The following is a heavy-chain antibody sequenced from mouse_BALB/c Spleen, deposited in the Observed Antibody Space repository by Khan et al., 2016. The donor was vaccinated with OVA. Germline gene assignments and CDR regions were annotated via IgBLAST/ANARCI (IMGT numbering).Heavy chain of an antibody. CDR1: GYTFTNYW. CDR3: ARGAAARAWGEHVDY. J-gene: IGHJ2*01. CDR2: IFPGGGYT. D-gene: IGHD3-1*01. Sequence: QVQLQQSGAELVRPGTSVKMSCKAAGYTFTNYWIGWVKQRPGHGLEWIGDIFPGGGYTNYTEKFKGKATLTADTSSSTAYMQLSSLTSEDSAIFYRARGAAARAWGEHVDYGGQGTTLTVSS. V-gene: IGHV1-63*02.